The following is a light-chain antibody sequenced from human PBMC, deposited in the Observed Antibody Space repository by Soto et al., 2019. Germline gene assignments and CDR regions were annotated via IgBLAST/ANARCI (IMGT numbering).Light chain of an antibody. J-gene: IGKJ4*01. CDR3: QQYGSSL. Sequence: EIVMTQSPATLSVSPGERATLSCRASQSVSSNLAWYQQKPGQAPRLLIHGASTRATGTPARFSGSGSGTDFTLTISRLEPEDFAVYYCQQYGSSLFGGGTKVDIK. V-gene: IGKV3-15*01. CDR2: GAS. CDR1: QSVSSN.